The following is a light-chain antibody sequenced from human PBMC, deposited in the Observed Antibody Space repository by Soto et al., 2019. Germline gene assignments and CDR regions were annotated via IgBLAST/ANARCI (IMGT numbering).Light chain of an antibody. V-gene: IGLV1-40*01. CDR3: QSYDNSLSGPV. J-gene: IGLJ1*01. CDR2: GDT. CDR1: SSNIGAGYD. Sequence: QSVLTQPPSVSGAPGQRVTISCTGSSSNIGAGYDAHWYQQLPGKVPKLLIYGDTNRPSGVPDRFSGSKSGTSASLAITGLQPEDEADHYCQSYDNSLSGPVFGPGTKVTVL.